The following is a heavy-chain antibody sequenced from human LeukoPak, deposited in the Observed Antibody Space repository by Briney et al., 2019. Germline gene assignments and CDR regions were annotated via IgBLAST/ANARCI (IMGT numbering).Heavy chain of an antibody. Sequence: ASVKVSCKASGGTFSSYAISWVRQAPGQGLEWMGGIIPIFGTANYAQKLQGRVTMTTDTSTSTAYMELRSLRSDDTAVYYCARFYYDSSGYDAFDIWGQGTMVTVSS. CDR1: GGTFSSYA. CDR3: ARFYYDSSGYDAFDI. CDR2: IIPIFGTA. D-gene: IGHD3-22*01. V-gene: IGHV1-69*05. J-gene: IGHJ3*02.